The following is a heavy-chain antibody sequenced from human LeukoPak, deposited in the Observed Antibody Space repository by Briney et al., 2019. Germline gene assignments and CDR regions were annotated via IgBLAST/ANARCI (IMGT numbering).Heavy chain of an antibody. CDR2: ISGSGGST. D-gene: IGHD2-8*01. J-gene: IGHJ4*02. Sequence: GGSLRLSCAAAGFTFSSYAMSWVRQAPGRGLEWVSAISGSGGSTYYADSVKGRFTISRDNSKNTLYLQMNSLRAEDTAVYYCAKDPGIVLMVYAAIYFDYWGQGTLVTVSS. V-gene: IGHV3-23*01. CDR1: GFTFSSYA. CDR3: AKDPGIVLMVYAAIYFDY.